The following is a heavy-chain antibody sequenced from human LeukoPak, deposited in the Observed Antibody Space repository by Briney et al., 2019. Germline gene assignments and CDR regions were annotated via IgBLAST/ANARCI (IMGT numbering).Heavy chain of an antibody. D-gene: IGHD6-13*01. J-gene: IGHJ4*02. CDR2: IYYSGST. CDR1: GGSLSSSSYY. Sequence: SETLSLTCTVSGGSLSSSSYYWGWIRQPPGKGLEWIGSIYYSGSTYYNPSLKSRVTISVDTSKNQFSLKLSSVTAADTAVYYCARQQQLANFDYWGQGTLVTVSS. CDR3: ARQQQLANFDY. V-gene: IGHV4-39*01.